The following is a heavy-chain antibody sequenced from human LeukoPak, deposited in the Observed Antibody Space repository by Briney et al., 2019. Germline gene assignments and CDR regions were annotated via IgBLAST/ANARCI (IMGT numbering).Heavy chain of an antibody. J-gene: IGHJ4*02. CDR2: IYYSGGT. CDR1: GYSIGSGYY. D-gene: IGHD6-19*01. CDR3: ASYSSGWLSFDY. Sequence: SETLSLTCAVSGYSIGSGYYWGWIRQPPGKGLEWIGSIYYSGGTYYNPSLKTRVTISVDTSKNQFSLKLSSVTAAVTAVYYCASYSSGWLSFDYWGQGTLVTVSS. V-gene: IGHV4-38-2*01.